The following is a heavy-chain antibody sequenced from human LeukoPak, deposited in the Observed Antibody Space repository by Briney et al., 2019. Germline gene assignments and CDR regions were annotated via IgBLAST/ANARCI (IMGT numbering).Heavy chain of an antibody. J-gene: IGHJ5*02. CDR1: GFTFSSYA. V-gene: IGHV3-30*02. D-gene: IGHD3-9*01. CDR2: IRYDGSNK. Sequence: GGSLRLSCAASGFTFSSYAMHWVRQAPGKGLEWVAFIRYDGSNKYYADSVKGRFTISRDNSKNTLYLQMNSLRAEDAAVYYCARASGIFHLPFDPWGQGTLVTVSS. CDR3: ARASGIFHLPFDP.